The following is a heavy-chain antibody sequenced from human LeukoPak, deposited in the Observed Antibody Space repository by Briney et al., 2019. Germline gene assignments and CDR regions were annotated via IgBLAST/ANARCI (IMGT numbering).Heavy chain of an antibody. D-gene: IGHD6-13*01. CDR3: AREQQLSPEEDWGYYYYMDV. CDR1: GFTFSSYE. Sequence: QPGGSLRLSCAASGFTFSSYEMNWVRQAPGKGLEWVSYISSSGSTIYYADSVKGRFTISRDNAKNSLYLQMNSLRAEDTAVYYCAREQQLSPEEDWGYYYYMDVWGKGTTVTVSS. J-gene: IGHJ6*03. CDR2: ISSSGSTI. V-gene: IGHV3-48*03.